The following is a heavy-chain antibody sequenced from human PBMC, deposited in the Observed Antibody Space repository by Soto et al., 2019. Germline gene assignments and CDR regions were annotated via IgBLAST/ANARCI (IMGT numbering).Heavy chain of an antibody. J-gene: IGHJ4*02. CDR2: INAGNGNT. CDR3: ARAVAVPADFDY. D-gene: IGHD6-19*01. V-gene: IGHV1-3*01. Sequence: ASVKVSCKASGGTFSSYTIIWVRQAPGQRLEWMGWINAGNGNTKYSQKFQGRVTITRDTSASAAYMELSSLSSEDTAVYYCARAVAVPADFDYWGQGTLVTVSS. CDR1: GGTFSSYT.